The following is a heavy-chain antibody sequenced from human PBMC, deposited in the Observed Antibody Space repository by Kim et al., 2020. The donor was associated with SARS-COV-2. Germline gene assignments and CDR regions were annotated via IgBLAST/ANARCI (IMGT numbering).Heavy chain of an antibody. CDR2: IYYSGST. D-gene: IGHD3-10*01. CDR3: ARHRAILLWFGEPSGGPFDY. Sequence: SETLSLTCTVSGGSISSSSYYWGWIRQPPGKGLEWIGSIYYSGSTYYNPSLKSRVTISVDTSKNQFSLKLSSVTAADTAVYYCARHRAILLWFGEPSGGPFDYWGQGTLVTVSS. J-gene: IGHJ4*02. CDR1: GGSISSSSYY. V-gene: IGHV4-39*01.